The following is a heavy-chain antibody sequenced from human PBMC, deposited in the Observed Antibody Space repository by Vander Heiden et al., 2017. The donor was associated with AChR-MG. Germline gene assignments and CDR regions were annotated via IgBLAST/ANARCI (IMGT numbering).Heavy chain of an antibody. CDR1: GFTFADYA. Sequence: EVQLVESGGGLVQPGRSLRLSCTASGFTFADYAMHWVRQAPGKGLEWVSGISWNSGSIGYADSVKGRFTISRDNAKNSLYLQMNSLRAEDTALYYCAKDSWGGYGVAAAGTDYWGQGTLVTVSS. D-gene: IGHD6-13*01. J-gene: IGHJ4*02. CDR2: ISWNSGSI. V-gene: IGHV3-9*01. CDR3: AKDSWGGYGVAAAGTDY.